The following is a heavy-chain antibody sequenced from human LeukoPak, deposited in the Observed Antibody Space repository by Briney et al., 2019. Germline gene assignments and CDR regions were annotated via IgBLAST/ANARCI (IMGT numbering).Heavy chain of an antibody. J-gene: IGHJ4*02. Sequence: GASVKVSCKASGGTFSSYATSWVRQAPGQGLEWMGRIIPIFGTANYAQKFQGRVTITTDESTSTAYMELSSLRSEDTAVYYCARGLGGYSGYDPPGHWGQGTLVTVSS. V-gene: IGHV1-69*05. CDR2: IIPIFGTA. CDR3: ARGLGGYSGYDPPGH. D-gene: IGHD5-12*01. CDR1: GGTFSSYA.